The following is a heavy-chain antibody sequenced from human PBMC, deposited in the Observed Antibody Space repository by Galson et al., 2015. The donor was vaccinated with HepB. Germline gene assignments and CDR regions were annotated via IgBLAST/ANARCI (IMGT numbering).Heavy chain of an antibody. Sequence: SVKVSCKASGYTFTSYGISWVRQAPGQGLEWMGGIIPIFGTANYAQKFQGRVTITADESTSTAYMELSSLRSEDTAVYYCASDGGNSALVPFDWGQGTLVTVSS. CDR1: GYTFTSYG. D-gene: IGHD4-23*01. CDR2: IIPIFGTA. CDR3: ASDGGNSALVPFD. V-gene: IGHV1-69*13. J-gene: IGHJ4*02.